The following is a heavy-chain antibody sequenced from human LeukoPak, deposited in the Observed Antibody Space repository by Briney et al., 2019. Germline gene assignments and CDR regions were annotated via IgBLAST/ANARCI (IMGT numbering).Heavy chain of an antibody. CDR1: GFTFSSYA. D-gene: IGHD3-10*01. Sequence: QPGGSLRLSCAASGFTFSSYAMTWVRQAPGKGLEWVSGIGGSSGKIFYADSVKGRFTISRDNSKSTLYLQMNTLRAEDTAIYFCAKQPYQYVSGSPSWLDPWGQGTLVTVSS. J-gene: IGHJ5*02. V-gene: IGHV3-23*01. CDR3: AKQPYQYVSGSPSWLDP. CDR2: IGGSSGKI.